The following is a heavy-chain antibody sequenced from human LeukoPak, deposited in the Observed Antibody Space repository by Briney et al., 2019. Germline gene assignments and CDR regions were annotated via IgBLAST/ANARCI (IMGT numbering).Heavy chain of an antibody. CDR2: ISSSSSYI. Sequence: GGSLRLSCAASGFTFSSYSMNWVRQAPGKGPEWVSSISSSSSYIYYADSVKGRFTISRDNAKNSLYLQMNSLRAEDTAVYYCASLGYCSSTSCYGLDYWGQGTLVTVSS. CDR3: ASLGYCSSTSCYGLDY. D-gene: IGHD2-2*01. V-gene: IGHV3-21*01. CDR1: GFTFSSYS. J-gene: IGHJ4*02.